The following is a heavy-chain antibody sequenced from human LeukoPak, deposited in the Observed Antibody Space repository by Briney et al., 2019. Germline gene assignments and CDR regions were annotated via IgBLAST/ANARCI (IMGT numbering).Heavy chain of an antibody. CDR2: LDDEDGET. Sequence: ASVKVSCKVSGYTLTELSMHWVRQAPGKGLEWMGGLDDEDGETIYAQKFQGRVTMTEDTSTDTAYMELSSLRSEDTAVYYCATDYYYDSSGSYYTVDYWGQGTLVTVSS. V-gene: IGHV1-24*01. D-gene: IGHD3-22*01. CDR3: ATDYYYDSSGSYYTVDY. J-gene: IGHJ4*02. CDR1: GYTLTELS.